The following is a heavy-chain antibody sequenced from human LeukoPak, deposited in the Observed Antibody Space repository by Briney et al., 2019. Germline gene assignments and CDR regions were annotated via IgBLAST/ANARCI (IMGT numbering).Heavy chain of an antibody. CDR3: ARLWFGELVTDS. CDR1: GGSFSGYY. J-gene: IGHJ4*02. V-gene: IGHV4-34*01. CDR2: INHSGST. Sequence: SETLSLTCAVYGGSFSGYYWSWIRQPPGKGLEWIGEINHSGSTNYNPSLKSRVTISVDTSKNQFSLKLRSVTAADTAVYYCARLWFGELVTDSWGQGTLVTVSS. D-gene: IGHD3-10*01.